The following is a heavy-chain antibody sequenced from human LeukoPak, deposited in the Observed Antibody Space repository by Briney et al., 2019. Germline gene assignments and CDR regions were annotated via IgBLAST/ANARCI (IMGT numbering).Heavy chain of an antibody. CDR1: GFTFSSHA. CDR2: ISHDGSES. V-gene: IGHV3-30-3*01. CDR3: ARDYGGSSPFDY. J-gene: IGHJ4*02. Sequence: GGSLRLSCAASGFTFSSHAMVWVRQAPGKGLEWVSFISHDGSESFHTESVKGRFTISRDNAKNSLYLHMNSLRAEDTAVYYCARDYGGSSPFDYWGQGTLVTVSS. D-gene: IGHD4-23*01.